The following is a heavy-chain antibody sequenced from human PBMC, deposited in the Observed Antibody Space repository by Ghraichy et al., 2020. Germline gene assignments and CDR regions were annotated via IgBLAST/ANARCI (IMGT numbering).Heavy chain of an antibody. CDR1: GYTFTSYG. V-gene: IGHV1-18*01. CDR2: ISAYNGNT. J-gene: IGHJ6*02. D-gene: IGHD3-9*01. Sequence: ASVKVSCKASGYTFTSYGISWVRQAPGQGLEWMGWISAYNGNTNYAQKLQGRVTMTTDTSTSTAYMELRSLRSDDTAVYYYARDPNPIHYDILTGYPPSYYYGMDVWGQGTTVTVSS. CDR3: ARDPNPIHYDILTGYPPSYYYGMDV.